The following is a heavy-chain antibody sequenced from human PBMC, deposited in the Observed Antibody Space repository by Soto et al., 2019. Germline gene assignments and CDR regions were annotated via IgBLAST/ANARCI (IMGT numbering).Heavy chain of an antibody. D-gene: IGHD3-9*01. CDR1: GFPVSRCG. CDR3: ARDLYFDWLGFDY. Sequence: PGRSLRLSCAASGFPVSRCGMHWVRQAPGKGLEWVAVIWYDGSNKYYADSVKGRFTISRDNSKNTLYLQMNSLRAEDTAVYYWARDLYFDWLGFDYWGQGTLVTVSS. J-gene: IGHJ4*02. CDR2: IWYDGSNK. V-gene: IGHV3-33*01.